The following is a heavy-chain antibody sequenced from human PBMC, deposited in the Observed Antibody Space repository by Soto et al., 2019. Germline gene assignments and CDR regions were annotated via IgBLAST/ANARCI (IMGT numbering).Heavy chain of an antibody. CDR3: ATLPPDYYGSGSYVDY. Sequence: GSLRLSCAASGFNLNNAWVSWVRQAPGKGLEWIGYIYYSGSTNYNPSLKSRVTISVDTSKNQFSLKLSSVTAADTAVYYCATLPPDYYGSGSYVDYWGQGTLVTVSS. J-gene: IGHJ4*02. D-gene: IGHD3-10*01. CDR2: IYYSGST. V-gene: IGHV4-59*01. CDR1: GFNLNNAW.